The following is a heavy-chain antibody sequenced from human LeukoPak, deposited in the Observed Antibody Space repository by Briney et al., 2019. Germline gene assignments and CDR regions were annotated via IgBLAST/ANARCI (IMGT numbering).Heavy chain of an antibody. CDR1: GGSFSGYY. J-gene: IGHJ6*03. CDR2: INHSGST. V-gene: IGHV4-34*01. Sequence: SETLSLTCAVYGGSFSGYYWSWIRQPPGKGLEWIGDINHSGSTNYNPSLKSRVTISVDTSKNQFSLKLSSVTAADTAVYYCATSRVHCSGGSCPSYYYMDVWGKGTTVTVSS. D-gene: IGHD2-15*01. CDR3: ATSRVHCSGGSCPSYYYMDV.